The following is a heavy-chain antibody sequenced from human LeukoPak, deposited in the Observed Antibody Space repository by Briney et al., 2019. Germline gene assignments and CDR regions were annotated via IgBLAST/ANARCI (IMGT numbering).Heavy chain of an antibody. CDR3: ARADWDTAMIDY. CDR1: GFTFSTFG. CDR2: ISSSSSYI. D-gene: IGHD5-18*01. Sequence: GGSLRLSCAASGFTFSTFGMNWVRQAPGKGLEWVSFISSSSSYIYYADSVKGRFTISRDNAKNSLYLQMNSLRAEDTAVYYCARADWDTAMIDYWGQGTLVTVSS. J-gene: IGHJ4*02. V-gene: IGHV3-21*01.